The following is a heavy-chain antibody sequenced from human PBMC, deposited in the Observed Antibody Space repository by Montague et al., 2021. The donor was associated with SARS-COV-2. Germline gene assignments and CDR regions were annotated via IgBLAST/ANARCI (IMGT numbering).Heavy chain of an antibody. J-gene: IGHJ4*02. V-gene: IGHV4-31*03. CDR1: GGSTSSGGYY. CDR2: IYYSGXT. D-gene: IGHD4-17*01. CDR3: ARDGRRTTVTPRGVITLHYFDY. Sequence: TLSLTCTVSGGSTSSGGYYWSWIRQHPGKGLEWIGYIYYSGXTXYXXXXKXRVTISVDTSKNQFSPKLSSVTAADTAVYYCARDGRRTTVTPRGVITLHYFDYWGQGTLVTVSS.